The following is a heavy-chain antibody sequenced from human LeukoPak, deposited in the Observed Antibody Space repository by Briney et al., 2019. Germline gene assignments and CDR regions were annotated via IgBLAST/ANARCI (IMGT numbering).Heavy chain of an antibody. CDR3: ARVITNWPLDR. CDR2: IYTDNST. J-gene: IGHJ5*02. CDR1: GFTVSSHY. V-gene: IGHV3-53*01. D-gene: IGHD1-1*01. Sequence: GGSLRLSCAASGFTVSSHYMTWVRQAPGQGLEWVSVIYTDNSTNYADSVKGRFTMSRDNTKNTLYLQMTSLRADATAVYHCARVITNWPLDRWGQGTLVTVSS.